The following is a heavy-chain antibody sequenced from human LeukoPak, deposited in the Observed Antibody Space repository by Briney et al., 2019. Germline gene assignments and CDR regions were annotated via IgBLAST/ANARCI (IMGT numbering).Heavy chain of an antibody. J-gene: IGHJ4*02. CDR3: AADRRGSYRDFDY. D-gene: IGHD1-26*01. CDR1: GYTLIELS. CDR2: FDPEDGET. Sequence: ASVKVSCKVSGYTLIELSIHWVRQAPGKGLEWMGHFDPEDGETIYAQKFQGRVTITEDTSTDTTYMELSSLISEDTAVYYCAADRRGSYRDFDYWGQGTLVTVSS. V-gene: IGHV1-24*01.